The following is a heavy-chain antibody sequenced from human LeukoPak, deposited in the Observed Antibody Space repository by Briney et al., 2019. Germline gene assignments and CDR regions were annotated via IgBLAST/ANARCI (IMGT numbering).Heavy chain of an antibody. CDR2: IYWDNDK. D-gene: IGHD3-3*01. J-gene: IGHJ4*02. CDR1: GFSLSTNGAG. CDR3: AHRLPSGSPWPFGYFDY. Sequence: SGPTLVEPPQTLTLTCTFSGFSLSTNGAGVGWIRQPPGKALEWLAVIYWDNDKRYNPSLNSRLAITKDTSRNQVVLTMTNMDPVDTATYYCAHRLPSGSPWPFGYFDYWGQGTLATVSS. V-gene: IGHV2-5*02.